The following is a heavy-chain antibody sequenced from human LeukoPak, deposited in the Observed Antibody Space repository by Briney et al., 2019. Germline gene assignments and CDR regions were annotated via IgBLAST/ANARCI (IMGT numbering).Heavy chain of an antibody. CDR2: IKQDGSEK. D-gene: IGHD3-22*01. Sequence: GGSLRLSCAASGFTFSNYWMSWVRQAPGKGLEWVANIKQDGSEKYYVDSVKGRFTISRDNAKNSLYLQMNSLRAEDTAVYYCAKILSVIVVVTYDYWGQGTLVTVSS. J-gene: IGHJ4*02. V-gene: IGHV3-7*03. CDR1: GFTFSNYW. CDR3: AKILSVIVVVTYDY.